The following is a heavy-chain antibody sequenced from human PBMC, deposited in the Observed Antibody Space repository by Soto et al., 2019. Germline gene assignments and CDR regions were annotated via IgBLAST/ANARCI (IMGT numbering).Heavy chain of an antibody. Sequence: QVQLQESGPGLVKPSQTLSLTCTVSGGSISSGGYYWSWIRQHPGKGLEWIGYIYYSGSTYYNPSLKSRLTIAVDTSKNQCSRKLSSVTAADTAVYYCARVEMATNHFDYWGQGTLVTGSS. CDR1: GGSISSGGYY. J-gene: IGHJ4*02. V-gene: IGHV4-31*03. D-gene: IGHD5-12*01. CDR3: ARVEMATNHFDY. CDR2: IYYSGST.